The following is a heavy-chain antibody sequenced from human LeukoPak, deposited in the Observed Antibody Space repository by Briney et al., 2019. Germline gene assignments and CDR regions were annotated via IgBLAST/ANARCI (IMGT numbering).Heavy chain of an antibody. D-gene: IGHD3-10*01. J-gene: IGHJ4*02. V-gene: IGHV4-4*07. CDR1: GGSISSYY. Sequence: SETLSLTCTVSGGSISSYYWSWIRQPAGKGLEWIGRIYTSGSTNYNPSLKSRVTISVDTSKNQFSLKLSSVTVADTAVYYCARHSGRYGSGSYYYWGQGTLVTVSS. CDR3: ARHSGRYGSGSYYY. CDR2: IYTSGST.